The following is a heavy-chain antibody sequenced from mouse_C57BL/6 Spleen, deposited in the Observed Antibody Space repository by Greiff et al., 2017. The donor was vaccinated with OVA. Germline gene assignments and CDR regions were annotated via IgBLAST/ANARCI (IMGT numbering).Heavy chain of an antibody. CDR3: AYLLQRNYAMDY. V-gene: IGHV5-17*01. CDR1: GFTFSDYG. D-gene: IGHD2-1*01. Sequence: EVHLVESGGGLVKPGGSLKLSCAASGFTFSDYGMHWVRQAPEKGLEWVAYISSGSSTIYYADTVKGRFTISRDNANNTLFLQMTSLRSEDTAMYYCAYLLQRNYAMDYWGQGTSVTVSS. CDR2: ISSGSSTI. J-gene: IGHJ4*01.